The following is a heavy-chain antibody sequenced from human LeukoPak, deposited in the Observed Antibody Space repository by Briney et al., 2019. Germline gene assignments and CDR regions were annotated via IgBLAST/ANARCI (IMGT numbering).Heavy chain of an antibody. CDR2: ISGSGGST. Sequence: GGSLRLSCAASGFTFSSYAMSWVRQAPGKGLDWVSAISGSGGSTHYADSVKGRFTIYRDNSKNTLYLQMNSLRAEDTAVYYCAKAAMVRFFDYWGQGTLVTVSS. CDR1: GFTFSSYA. D-gene: IGHD3-10*01. J-gene: IGHJ4*02. V-gene: IGHV3-23*01. CDR3: AKAAMVRFFDY.